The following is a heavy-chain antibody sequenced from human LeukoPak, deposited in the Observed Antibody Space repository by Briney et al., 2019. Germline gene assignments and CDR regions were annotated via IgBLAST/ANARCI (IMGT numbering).Heavy chain of an antibody. CDR1: GFTSGDYA. V-gene: IGHV3-30*18. Sequence: GGSLRLSCTAFGFTSGDYAMSWFRQAPGKGLEWVAVISYDGSNKYYADSVKGRFTISRDNSKNTLYLQMNSLRAEDTAVYYCAKMVPVVGATPDAFDIWGQGTMVTVSS. J-gene: IGHJ3*02. D-gene: IGHD1-26*01. CDR3: AKMVPVVGATPDAFDI. CDR2: ISYDGSNK.